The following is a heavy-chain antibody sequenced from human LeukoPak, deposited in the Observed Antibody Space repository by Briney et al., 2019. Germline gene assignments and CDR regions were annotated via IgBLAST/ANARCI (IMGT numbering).Heavy chain of an antibody. D-gene: IGHD3-10*01. V-gene: IGHV4-34*01. CDR3: ARPYGSSDY. Sequence: SETLSLTCAVYGGSFSGYYWSWIRQPPGKGLEWIGEINHSGSTNYNPSLKSRVTISVDTSKNQFSLKLSSMTAADTAVYYCARPYGSSDYWGQGTLVTVSS. CDR2: INHSGST. CDR1: GGSFSGYY. J-gene: IGHJ4*02.